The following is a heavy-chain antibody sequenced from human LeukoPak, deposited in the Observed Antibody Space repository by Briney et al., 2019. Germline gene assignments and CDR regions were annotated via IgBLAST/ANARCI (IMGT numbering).Heavy chain of an antibody. V-gene: IGHV4-4*07. CDR1: GGSISSYY. CDR2: IYTSGST. CDR3: ARDKRLVVPAAIGYYYYMDV. D-gene: IGHD2-2*02. Sequence: SETLSLTCTVSGGSISSYYWSWIRQPAGKGLEWIGRIYTSGSTNYNPSLKSRATMSVDTSKNQFSLKLSSVTAADTAVYYCARDKRLVVPAAIGYYYYMDVWGKGTTVTVSS. J-gene: IGHJ6*03.